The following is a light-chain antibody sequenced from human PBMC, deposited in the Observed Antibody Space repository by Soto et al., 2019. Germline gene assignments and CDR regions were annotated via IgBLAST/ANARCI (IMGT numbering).Light chain of an antibody. CDR2: ENN. CDR1: SSNIGGGYD. Sequence: QSVLTQPPSVSASPGQRVTISCTGSSSNIGGGYDAPWYQQVPGTAPKLLIYENNNRPSGVPDRFSGSKSGTSASLAITGLQAEDEAEYYCQSYDSSLSGYVFGTGTKLTVL. J-gene: IGLJ1*01. CDR3: QSYDSSLSGYV. V-gene: IGLV1-40*01.